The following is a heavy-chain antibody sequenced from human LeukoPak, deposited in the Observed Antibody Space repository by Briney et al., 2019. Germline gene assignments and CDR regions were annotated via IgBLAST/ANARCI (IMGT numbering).Heavy chain of an antibody. CDR2: ISSNGGST. V-gene: IGHV3-64*01. Sequence: GGSLRLSCAASGFTFSNYAMHWVRQAPGKGLEYVSAISSNGGSTYCANSVKGRFTISRDNSKNTLYLQMGSLRAEDMAVYYCARLAVAGRYWGQGTLVTVSS. CDR1: GFTFSNYA. J-gene: IGHJ4*02. CDR3: ARLAVAGRY. D-gene: IGHD6-19*01.